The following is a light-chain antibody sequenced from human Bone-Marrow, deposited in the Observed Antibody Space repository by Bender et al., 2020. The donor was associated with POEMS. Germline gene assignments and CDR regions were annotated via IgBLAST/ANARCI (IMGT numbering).Light chain of an antibody. CDR2: EAS. V-gene: IGLV2-14*01. J-gene: IGLJ2*01. CDR3: SSFTSRKTVV. CDR1: SSDIGVYNY. Sequence: QSALAQPASVSGSPGQSITISCTGTSSDIGVYNYVSWYQQHPGKAPKLMIYEASKRPSGVSNRFSGSKSGNTASLTISGLQAEDEADYFCSSFTSRKTVVFGGGTRLTVL.